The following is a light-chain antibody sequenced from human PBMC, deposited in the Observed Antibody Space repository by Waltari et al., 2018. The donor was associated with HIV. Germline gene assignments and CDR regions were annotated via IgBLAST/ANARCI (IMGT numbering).Light chain of an antibody. CDR2: GRN. CDR1: SLRKYS. Sequence: SSELTQDPAVSVALGQTVKIPCQGDSLRKYSANCYQQKPGQAPLLVFYGRNNRRSYIPGRFSVSYSGNTASLTITGAQAEDEAYYYCDSRDSNNKHHVFGTGTKVTV. J-gene: IGLJ1*01. CDR3: DSRDSNNKHHV. V-gene: IGLV3-19*01.